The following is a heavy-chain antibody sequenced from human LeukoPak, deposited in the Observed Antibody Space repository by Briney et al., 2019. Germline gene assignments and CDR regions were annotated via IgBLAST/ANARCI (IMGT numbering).Heavy chain of an antibody. CDR2: IYYSGST. CDR1: GGSISSSSYY. Sequence: SETLSLTCTVSGGSISSSSYYWGWIRQPPGKGLEWIGSIYYSGSTYYNPSLKSRVTISVDTSKNQFSLKLSSVTAADTAVYYCARGISSTSRGRPLQVENWFDPWGQGTLVTVSS. V-gene: IGHV4-39*07. CDR3: ARGISSTSRGRPLQVENWFDP. J-gene: IGHJ5*02. D-gene: IGHD2-2*01.